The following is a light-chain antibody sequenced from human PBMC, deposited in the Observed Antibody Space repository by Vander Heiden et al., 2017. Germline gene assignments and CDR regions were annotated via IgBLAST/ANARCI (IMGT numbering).Light chain of an antibody. V-gene: IGKV1-39*01. CDR2: AAS. J-gene: IGKJ2*01. CDR1: QRIKTY. Sequence: DIQVTQPPSSLSASLGDRVSITCRATQRIKTYLNWYQHKPGKAPKLLIYAASNLQSGVPSRFSGSGSETDFTLTISGLQPEDFATYYCQQSNTFPNTFGQGTNLDIK. CDR3: QQSNTFPNT.